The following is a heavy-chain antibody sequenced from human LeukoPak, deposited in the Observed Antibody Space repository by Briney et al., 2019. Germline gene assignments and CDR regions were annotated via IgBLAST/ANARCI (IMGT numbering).Heavy chain of an antibody. Sequence: SETLSLTCTVSGGSFSSYYWSWIRQPPGKGLEWIGYIYYSGSTNYNPSLKSRITMSVDTSKNQFSLTLSSVTAADTAVYYCASNTGTVFDYWGQGALVTVSS. CDR1: GGSFSSYY. CDR2: IYYSGST. J-gene: IGHJ4*02. V-gene: IGHV4-59*01. D-gene: IGHD7-27*01. CDR3: ASNTGTVFDY.